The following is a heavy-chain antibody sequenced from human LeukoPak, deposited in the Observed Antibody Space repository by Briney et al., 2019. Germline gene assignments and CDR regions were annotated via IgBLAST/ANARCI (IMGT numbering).Heavy chain of an antibody. J-gene: IGHJ2*01. D-gene: IGHD7-27*01. CDR3: ARDAAYLGFDL. V-gene: IGHV3-13*01. CDR2: MSIAGDT. CDR1: GFTVSTYD. Sequence: PGGSLRLSCAASGFTVSTYDMHWVRQATGKGLEWVSTMSIAGDTYYAGSVEGRFTISRENAKNSLYLQMSSLRAGDTAVYYCARDAAYLGFDLWGRGTLVTVSS.